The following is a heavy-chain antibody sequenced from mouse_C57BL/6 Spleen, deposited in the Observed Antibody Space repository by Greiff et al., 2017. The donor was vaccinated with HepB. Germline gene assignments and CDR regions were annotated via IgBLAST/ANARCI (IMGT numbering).Heavy chain of an antibody. V-gene: IGHV1-64*01. CDR3: ARWDYHPYYFDY. Sequence: VKLQQPGAELVKPGASVKLSCKASGYTFTSYWMHWVKQRPRQGLEWIGMIHPNSGSTNYNEKFKSKATLTVDKSSSTAYMQLSSLTSEDSAVYYCARWDYHPYYFDYWGQGTTLTVSS. CDR2: IHPNSGST. J-gene: IGHJ2*01. D-gene: IGHD2-4*01. CDR1: GYTFTSYW.